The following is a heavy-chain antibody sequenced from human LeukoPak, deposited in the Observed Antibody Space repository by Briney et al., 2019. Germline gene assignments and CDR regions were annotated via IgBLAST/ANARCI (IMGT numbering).Heavy chain of an antibody. V-gene: IGHV1-46*01. Sequence: GASVKVSCKASGYTFTSYYLHWVRQAPGQGLEWMGVINPNGGSTTDAQKFQGRVTMTRDRSTSTVYMELYSLRSEDTAVYYCARDPSGGWQWFDYWGQGTLVTVSS. CDR3: ARDPSGGWQWFDY. J-gene: IGHJ4*02. D-gene: IGHD1-26*01. CDR2: INPNGGST. CDR1: GYTFTSYY.